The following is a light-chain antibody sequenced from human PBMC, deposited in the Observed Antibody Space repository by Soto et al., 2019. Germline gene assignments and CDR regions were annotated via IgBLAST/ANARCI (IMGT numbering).Light chain of an antibody. Sequence: QSVLTQPASVSGSPGQSVTISCTGTSSDVGGYNYVSWYQQHPGKAPKLMIYEVSKRPSGVPDRFSGSKSGNTASLTVSGLQAEDEADYYCSSYAGSNNWGVFGGGTKLTVL. J-gene: IGLJ2*01. CDR2: EVS. V-gene: IGLV2-8*01. CDR3: SSYAGSNNWGV. CDR1: SSDVGGYNY.